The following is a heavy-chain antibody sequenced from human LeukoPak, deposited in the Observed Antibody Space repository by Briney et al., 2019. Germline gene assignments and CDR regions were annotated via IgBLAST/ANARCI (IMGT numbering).Heavy chain of an antibody. D-gene: IGHD6-19*01. J-gene: IGHJ4*02. Sequence: GTSLRLSCAASGFTFSTYGMHWVRQAPGKGLVWVSRINSDGSSTSYADSVKGRFTISRDNAKNTLYLQMNSLRAEDTAVYYCARESSEAVVFDYWGQGTLVTVSS. CDR3: ARESSEAVVFDY. CDR2: INSDGSST. V-gene: IGHV3-74*01. CDR1: GFTFSTYG.